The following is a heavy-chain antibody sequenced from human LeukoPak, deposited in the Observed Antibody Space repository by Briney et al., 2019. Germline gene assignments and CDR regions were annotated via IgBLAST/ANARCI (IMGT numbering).Heavy chain of an antibody. CDR1: GYSISSGYY. CDR3: AEGWVGFDY. Sequence: PSETLSLTCTVSGYSISSGYYWGWIRQPPGKGLEWIGSIYHSGSTYYNPSLKSRVTISVDTSKNQFSLKLSSVTAADTAVYYCAEGWVGFDYWGQGTLVTVSS. J-gene: IGHJ4*02. CDR2: IYHSGST. V-gene: IGHV4-38-2*02. D-gene: IGHD6-19*01.